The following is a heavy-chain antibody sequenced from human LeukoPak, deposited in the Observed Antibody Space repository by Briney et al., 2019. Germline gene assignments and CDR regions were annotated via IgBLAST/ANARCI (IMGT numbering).Heavy chain of an antibody. Sequence: ASVKVSFKASVYTFTSYDINWVRHATGQGLEWMGWMNPNSGNTGYAQKFQGRVTMTRNTSISTAYMELSSLRSEDTAVYYCARSPYYYYGMDVWGQGTTVTVSS. CDR1: VYTFTSYD. CDR2: MNPNSGNT. CDR3: ARSPYYYYGMDV. J-gene: IGHJ6*02. V-gene: IGHV1-8*01.